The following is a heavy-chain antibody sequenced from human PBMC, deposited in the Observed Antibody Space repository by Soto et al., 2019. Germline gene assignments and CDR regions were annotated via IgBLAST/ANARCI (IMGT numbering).Heavy chain of an antibody. Sequence: EVQLLESGGDLVQPGGSLRLSCAASGFTFSSYTMTWVRRAPGKGLEWVSDVGGNGDAKLYADSVKGRFTIPRDNSKNTLYLQLERLRAEDTAIYYCAKAGRPGDYYRGFDSWGQGPLVTVSS. CDR3: AKAGRPGDYYRGFDS. V-gene: IGHV3-23*01. J-gene: IGHJ5*01. CDR1: GFTFSSYT. D-gene: IGHD3-22*01. CDR2: VGGNGDAK.